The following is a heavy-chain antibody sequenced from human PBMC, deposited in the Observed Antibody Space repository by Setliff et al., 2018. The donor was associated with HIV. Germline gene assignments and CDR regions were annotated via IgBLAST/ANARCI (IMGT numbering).Heavy chain of an antibody. D-gene: IGHD3-22*01. CDR3: ARDLYYYDSSGYYPGNYYGMDV. CDR1: GGTFSSYA. J-gene: IGHJ6*02. V-gene: IGHV1-69*13. Sequence: SVKVSCKASGGTFSSYAISWVRQAPGQGLEWMGGIILLFGTPNYAQKFQGRVTITADESTSTAYMELSSLRSEDTAVYYCARDLYYYDSSGYYPGNYYGMDVWGQGTTVTAP. CDR2: IILLFGTP.